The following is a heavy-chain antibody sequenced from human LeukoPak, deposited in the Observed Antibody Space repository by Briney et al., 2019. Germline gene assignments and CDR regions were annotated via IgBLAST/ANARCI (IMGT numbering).Heavy chain of an antibody. V-gene: IGHV3-30*03. CDR1: GFTFSSYG. CDR3: ARREVAAEISFGLDY. J-gene: IGHJ4*02. Sequence: GGSLRLSCAASGFTFSSYGMHWVRQAPGKGLEWVAVISYDGSNKYYADSVKGRFTISRDNSKNTLYLQMNSLRAEDTAVYYCARREVAAEISFGLDYWGQGTLVTVSS. D-gene: IGHD2-15*01. CDR2: ISYDGSNK.